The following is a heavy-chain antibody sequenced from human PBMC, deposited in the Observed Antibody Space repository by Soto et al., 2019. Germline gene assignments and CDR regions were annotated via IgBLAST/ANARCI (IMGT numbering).Heavy chain of an antibody. V-gene: IGHV4-39*01. CDR2: IYYSGST. J-gene: IGHJ4*02. CDR1: GGSISSSSYY. D-gene: IGHD6-19*01. CDR3: ARHGGSSGWYTRPYYFDY. Sequence: QLQLQESGPGLVKPSETLSLTCTVSGGSISSSSYYWGWIRQPPGKGLEWIGSIYYSGSTYYNPSLKSRVTISVDTSKNQFSLKLSSVTAADTAVYYCARHGGSSGWYTRPYYFDYWGQGTLVTVSS.